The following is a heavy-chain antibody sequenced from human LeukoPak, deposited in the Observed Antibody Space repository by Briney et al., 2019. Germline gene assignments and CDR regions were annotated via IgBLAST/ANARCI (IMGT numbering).Heavy chain of an antibody. D-gene: IGHD2-21*01. Sequence: ASVKVSCKASGYTFTSYGISWVRQAPGQGLEWMGWISAYNGNTNYAQKLQGRVTMTTDTSTSTAYMELRSLRSDDTAVYYCAIAPYCGGDCYSSEYFQHWGQGTLVTVSS. CDR2: ISAYNGNT. CDR1: GYTFTSYG. V-gene: IGHV1-18*01. CDR3: AIAPYCGGDCYSSEYFQH. J-gene: IGHJ1*01.